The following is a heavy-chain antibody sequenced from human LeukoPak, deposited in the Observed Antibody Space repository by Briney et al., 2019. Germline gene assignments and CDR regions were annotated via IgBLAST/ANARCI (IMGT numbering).Heavy chain of an antibody. CDR1: GFTFGDYA. CDR3: AKDTFTSVAGEFDY. D-gene: IGHD6-19*01. J-gene: IGHJ4*02. Sequence: GGSLRLSCAASGFTFGDYAMHWVRQAPGKGLEWVSGISWNSGSIGYADSVKGRFTISRDNAKNSLYLQMNSLRAEDTALYYCAKDTFTSVAGEFDYWGQGTLVTVSS. V-gene: IGHV3-9*01. CDR2: ISWNSGSI.